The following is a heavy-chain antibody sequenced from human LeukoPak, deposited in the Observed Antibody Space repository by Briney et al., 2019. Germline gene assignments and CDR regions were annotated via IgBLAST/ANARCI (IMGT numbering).Heavy chain of an antibody. CDR2: IYTTGST. D-gene: IGHD1-26*01. Sequence: SETLSLTCSVSDGSISSHYWSWIRQPPGKGLEWIGYIYTTGSTNYNPSLKSRVVISIDTSKNQFSLKMTYVTAADTALYYCARGRGSASYYGSKVVYVDYWGQETPVTVSS. CDR3: ARGRGSASYYGSKVVYVDY. J-gene: IGHJ4*02. CDR1: DGSISSHY. V-gene: IGHV4-59*11.